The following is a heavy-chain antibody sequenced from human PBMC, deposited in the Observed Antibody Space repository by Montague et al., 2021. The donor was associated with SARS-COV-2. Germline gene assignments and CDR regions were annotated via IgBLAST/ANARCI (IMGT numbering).Heavy chain of an antibody. J-gene: IGHJ6*02. CDR2: INHSGST. D-gene: IGHD4-17*01. CDR1: GGSFSGYY. Sequence: SETLSLTCAVYGGSFSGYYWSWIRQPPGKGLEWIGEINHSGSTNYNPSLKSRVTISVDTSKNQFSLKLSSVTAADTAVYYCARGTTVTTLFYYYGMDVWGQGTTVIVSS. CDR3: ARGTTVTTLFYYYGMDV. V-gene: IGHV4-34*01.